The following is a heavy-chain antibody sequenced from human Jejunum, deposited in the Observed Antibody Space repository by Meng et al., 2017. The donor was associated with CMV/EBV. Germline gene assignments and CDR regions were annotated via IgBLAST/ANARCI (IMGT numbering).Heavy chain of an antibody. CDR3: ARGATTTLFHYYKEMDV. D-gene: IGHD1-14*01. V-gene: IGHV1-2*02. CDR2: INPNNGAT. CDR1: YY. Sequence: YYIHWGRQAPGQGLEWLGWINPNNGATAYAEKFQSRVTLTRDTSIDTAYMELSRLTSDDTAVYYCARGATTTLFHYYKEMDVWGQGTTVTVSS. J-gene: IGHJ6*02.